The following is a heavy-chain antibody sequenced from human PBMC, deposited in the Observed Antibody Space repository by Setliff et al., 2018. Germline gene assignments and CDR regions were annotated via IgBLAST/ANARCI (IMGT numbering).Heavy chain of an antibody. CDR3: ARAGPTVTFFRVLVISWWDP. D-gene: IGHD3-3*01. J-gene: IGHJ5*02. Sequence: SETLSLTCTVSGDSISSGSYYWTWIRQPAGKGLEWIGHFHTGGSTNYNRSLRSRVSISVDTSKNQFSLKLSSVTAAVTATYYCARAGPTVTFFRVLVISWWDPWGQGSLVTVSS. CDR1: GDSISSGSYY. CDR2: FHTGGST. V-gene: IGHV4-61*09.